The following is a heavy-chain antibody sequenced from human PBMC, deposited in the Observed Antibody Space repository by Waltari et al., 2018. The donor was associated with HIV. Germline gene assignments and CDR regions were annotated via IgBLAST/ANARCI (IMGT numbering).Heavy chain of an antibody. CDR3: ARVKAYYYDNSGFYFFDY. CDR1: GASISDHY. J-gene: IGHJ4*02. CDR2: VHYTGTT. D-gene: IGHD3-22*01. V-gene: IGHV4-59*11. Sequence: PGLVKPSETLSLTCSVSGASISDHYWSWIRQTPGKGLEWIGNVHYTGTTKYNPSLMSRVAISVDTSQAQFSLRLNSVTAADTAVYYCARVKAYYYDNSGFYFFDYWGRGSLVTVSS.